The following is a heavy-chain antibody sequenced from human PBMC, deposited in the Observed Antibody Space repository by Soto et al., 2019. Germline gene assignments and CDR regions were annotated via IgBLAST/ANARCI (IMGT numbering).Heavy chain of an antibody. J-gene: IGHJ5*02. Sequence: KPSETLSLTCTVSGGSITRGGYYWSWIRQHPGKGLEWIGYIYNSGNTYYNQYLKSRVNISVDTSKNQFSLKLTSVTAADTAVYYCARDPAPWGQGTLVTVSS. CDR2: IYNSGNT. CDR1: GGSITRGGYY. CDR3: ARDPAP. V-gene: IGHV4-31*03.